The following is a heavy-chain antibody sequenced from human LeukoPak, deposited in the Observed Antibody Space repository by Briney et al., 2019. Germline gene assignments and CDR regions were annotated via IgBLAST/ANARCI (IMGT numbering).Heavy chain of an antibody. V-gene: IGHV4-4*07. CDR3: AGTSGHDRP. CDR1: GGSISSYN. D-gene: IGHD5-12*01. Sequence: SETLSLTCTVSGGSISSYNWNWIRQSAGKGLEWIGRIDTSGNTNSNPSLKSRFTMSLDTSKSQVSLRLTSVTAADTAVYYCAGTSGHDRPWGQGTLVTVSS. J-gene: IGHJ5*02. CDR2: IDTSGNT.